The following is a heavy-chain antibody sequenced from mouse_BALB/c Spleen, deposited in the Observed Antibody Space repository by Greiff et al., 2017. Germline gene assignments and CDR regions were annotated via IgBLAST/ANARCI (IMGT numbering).Heavy chain of an antibody. V-gene: IGHV5-17*03. D-gene: IGHD2-3*01. CDR2: ISSGSSTI. CDR3: ARHDGTDYFDY. J-gene: IGHJ2*01. CDR1: GFTFSSFG. Sequence: EVKVVESGGGLVQPGGSRKLSCTASGFTFSSFGTHWVRQSPEKGLEWVAYISSGSSTIYYADTVKGRFTISRDNAKNPLYLQMSSLKSEDTAMYYCARHDGTDYFDYWGQGTTLTVSS.